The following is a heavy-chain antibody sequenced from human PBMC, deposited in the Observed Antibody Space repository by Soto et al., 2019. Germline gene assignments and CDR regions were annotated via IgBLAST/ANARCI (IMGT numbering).Heavy chain of an antibody. V-gene: IGHV5-51*01. D-gene: IGHD3-22*01. CDR1: GYSFTSYW. CDR3: ASHYYDGSGYPRAFDI. CDR2: IYPGDSDT. Sequence: GESLKISCQASGYSFTSYWIAWVRQMPGKGLEWMGIIYPGDSDTRYSPSFQGQVTISADKSITTAYMQWSSLKASDTAMYYCASHYYDGSGYPRAFDIWGQGTMVTVSS. J-gene: IGHJ3*02.